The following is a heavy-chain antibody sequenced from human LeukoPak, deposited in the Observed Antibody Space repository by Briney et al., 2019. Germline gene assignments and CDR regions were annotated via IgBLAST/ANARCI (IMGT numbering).Heavy chain of an antibody. V-gene: IGHV4-59*08. D-gene: IGHD2-15*01. CDR1: GGSISSYY. Sequence: SETLSLTCTVAGGSISSYYWSWIRQPPGKGLEWIEYIYYSGSTNYNPSLKSRVTISVDTSKNQFSLKLSSVTAADTAVYYCVRSPVGYFNMDVWGQGTTVTVSS. CDR2: IYYSGST. J-gene: IGHJ6*02. CDR3: VRSPVGYFNMDV.